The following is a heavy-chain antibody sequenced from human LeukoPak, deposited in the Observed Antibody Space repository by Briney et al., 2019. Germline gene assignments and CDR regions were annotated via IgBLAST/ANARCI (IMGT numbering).Heavy chain of an antibody. Sequence: ASLKLSCKASGYILTEYYVHWVRQAPGQGLEWMWFIIPDSGGTTYQHKFQGRVTMTRDTSTSTFYMELSSLRPDDTAVYYCSTEDKYCTGANCGVFWGQGTLITVSS. V-gene: IGHV1-2*02. D-gene: IGHD2-8*02. CDR1: GYILTEYY. CDR3: STEDKYCTGANCGVF. CDR2: IIPDSGGT. J-gene: IGHJ4*02.